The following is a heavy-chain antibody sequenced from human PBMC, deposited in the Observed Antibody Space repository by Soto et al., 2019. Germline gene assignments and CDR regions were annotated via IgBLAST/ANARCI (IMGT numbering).Heavy chain of an antibody. J-gene: IGHJ6*02. CDR1: GFTFSDYY. D-gene: IGHD6-25*01. CDR2: ISSSSSYT. CDR3: ARDVAAAEGEDYGMDV. Sequence: QVQLVESGGGLVKPGGSLRLSCAASGFTFSDYYMSWIRQAPGKGLEWVSYISSSSSYTNYADSVKGRFTISRDNAKNSLCMQVNSLSAEDTAVYYCARDVAAAEGEDYGMDVWGQGTTVAVSS. V-gene: IGHV3-11*05.